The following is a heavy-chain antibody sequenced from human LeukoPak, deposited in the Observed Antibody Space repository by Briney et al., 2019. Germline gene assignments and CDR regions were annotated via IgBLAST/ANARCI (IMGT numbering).Heavy chain of an antibody. V-gene: IGHV3-48*03. J-gene: IGHJ6*03. CDR1: GFTFSSYE. CDR2: ISSSGSTI. D-gene: IGHD3-10*01. CDR3: ARENVRFGESGYYYMDV. Sequence: PGGSLRLSCAASGFTFSSYEMNWVRQAPGKGLEWVSYISSSGSTIYYADSVKGRFTISRDNAKNSLYLQMNSLRAEDTAVYYCARENVRFGESGYYYMDVWGKGTTVTISS.